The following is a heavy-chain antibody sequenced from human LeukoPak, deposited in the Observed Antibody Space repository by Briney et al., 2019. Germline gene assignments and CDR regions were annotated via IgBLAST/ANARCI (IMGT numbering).Heavy chain of an antibody. CDR1: GFTFSSYA. CDR2: ISDSGGST. D-gene: IGHD6-19*01. V-gene: IGHV3-23*01. Sequence: SGGSLRLSCAASGFTFSSYAMYWVRQAPGMGLEWVSIISDSGGSTQYADSVKGRFTISRDNSKNTLYLQMNSLRTEDTAVYHCAKDIAGSSGWNYYYYYGMDVWGQGTTVTVSS. J-gene: IGHJ6*02. CDR3: AKDIAGSSGWNYYYYYGMDV.